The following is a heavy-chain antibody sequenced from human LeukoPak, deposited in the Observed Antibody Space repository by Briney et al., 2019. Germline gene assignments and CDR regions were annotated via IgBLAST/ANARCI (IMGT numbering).Heavy chain of an antibody. CDR3: ARERTIFGVVIIPQGAFDI. CDR2: IYYSGST. V-gene: IGHV4-39*02. CDR1: GGSISSSSYY. Sequence: SETLSLTCTVSGGSISSSSYYWGWIRQPPGKGLEWIGSIYYSGSTYYNPSLKSRVTISVDTSKNQFSLKLSSVTAADTAVYYCARERTIFGVVIIPQGAFDIWGQGTVVTVSS. D-gene: IGHD3-3*01. J-gene: IGHJ3*02.